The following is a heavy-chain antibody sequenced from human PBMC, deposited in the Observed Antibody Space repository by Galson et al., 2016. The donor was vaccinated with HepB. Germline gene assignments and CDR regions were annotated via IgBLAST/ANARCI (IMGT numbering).Heavy chain of an antibody. Sequence: SVKVSCKASGYTFTGHYMHWVRQAPGHGLAWVGRINLNSGDTIYAQNFQGWVTMTRDTSISTAYMALKRLRSDDTAVYYCARGDYYYGMDVWGQGTTVTVSS. CDR3: ARGDYYYGMDV. CDR1: GYTFTGHY. J-gene: IGHJ6*02. CDR2: INLNSGDT. V-gene: IGHV1-2*04.